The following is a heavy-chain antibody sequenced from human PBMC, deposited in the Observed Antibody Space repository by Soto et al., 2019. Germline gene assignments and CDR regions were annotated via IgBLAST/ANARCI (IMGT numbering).Heavy chain of an antibody. Sequence: QVQLLQSGAEEKKPGASVKVSCKASGYTFTSYGISWVRQAPGQGLEWMGWISAYNGNTNYAQKLQGRVTMTPDTAASTAPIQLRRLRSEDTAVYYRATHDYGDWFDPGGQGTLVTVSS. D-gene: IGHD4-17*01. CDR1: GYTFTSYG. CDR2: ISAYNGNT. V-gene: IGHV1-18*01. CDR3: ATHDYGDWFDP. J-gene: IGHJ5*01.